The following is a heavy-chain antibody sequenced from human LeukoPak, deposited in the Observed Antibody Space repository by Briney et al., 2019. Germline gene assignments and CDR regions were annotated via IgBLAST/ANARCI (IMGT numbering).Heavy chain of an antibody. CDR2: ISSSSSYI. D-gene: IGHD3-3*01. CDR1: GFTFSSYS. J-gene: IGHJ4*02. Sequence: GGSLRLSCAASGFTFSSYSMNWVRQAPGKGLEWVSSISSSSSYIYYADSVKGRFTISRDNAKNSPYLQMNSLRAEDTAVYYCARDLNDFWSGLFDYWGQGTLVTVSS. CDR3: ARDLNDFWSGLFDY. V-gene: IGHV3-21*01.